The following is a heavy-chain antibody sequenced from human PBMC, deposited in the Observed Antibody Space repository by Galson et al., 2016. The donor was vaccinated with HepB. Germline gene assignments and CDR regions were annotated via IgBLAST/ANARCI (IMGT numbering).Heavy chain of an antibody. J-gene: IGHJ4*02. D-gene: IGHD2-8*01. V-gene: IGHV1-46*01. CDR1: GYTFTNYW. CDR2: IDPSGGNT. CDR3: ARDGRNRRNGRNFDY. Sequence: SVKVSCKASGYTFTNYWMNWVRQAPGQGLEWMGIIDPSGGNTNYPQTFLGRIPMTRDTSTGTVYMELSDLTSEDTAMYFCARDGRNRRNGRNFDYWGQETLVTVAS.